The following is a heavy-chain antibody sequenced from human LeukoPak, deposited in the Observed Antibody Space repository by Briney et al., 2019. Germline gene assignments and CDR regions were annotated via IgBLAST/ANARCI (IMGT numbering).Heavy chain of an antibody. V-gene: IGHV3-23*01. Sequence: GGSLRLSCAASGFTFSSYAMSWVRQAPGKGLEWVSTIVDTGDGTFYADSVRGRFTISRDNAKNTLYLQMNSLRAEDTAVYYCARGRYFDYWGQGTLDTVSS. CDR1: GFTFSSYA. CDR3: ARGRYFDY. J-gene: IGHJ4*02. CDR2: IVDTGDGT. D-gene: IGHD3-10*01.